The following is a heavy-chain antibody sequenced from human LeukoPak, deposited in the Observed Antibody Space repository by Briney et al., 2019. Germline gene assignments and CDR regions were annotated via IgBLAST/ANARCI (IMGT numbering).Heavy chain of an antibody. J-gene: IGHJ5*02. D-gene: IGHD3-3*01. CDR3: ARGSNTIFGVVSGWFDP. CDR1: GGSISSYY. Sequence: SDTLSLTCTVSGGSISSYYWSWIRQPPGKGLEWIGYIYYSGSTNYNPSLKSRVTISVDTSKNQFSLKLSSVTAADTAVYYCARGSNTIFGVVSGWFDPWGQGTLVTVSS. CDR2: IYYSGST. V-gene: IGHV4-59*01.